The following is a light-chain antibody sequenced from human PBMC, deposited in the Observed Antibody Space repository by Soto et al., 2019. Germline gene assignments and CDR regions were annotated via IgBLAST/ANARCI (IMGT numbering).Light chain of an antibody. CDR1: QSISTS. CDR2: TAS. Sequence: DIQMTQSPSSLSASVGDRVTVTCRASQSISTSLNWYQQSPGKAPKLLIYTASILQSGVPSRFSGSGSETYFPLTISSLQPEDFATYYCQQSYSLPPTFGPGTNVDIK. CDR3: QQSYSLPPT. J-gene: IGKJ3*01. V-gene: IGKV1-39*01.